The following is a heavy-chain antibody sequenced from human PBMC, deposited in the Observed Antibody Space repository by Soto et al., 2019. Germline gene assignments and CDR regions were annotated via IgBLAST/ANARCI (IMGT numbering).Heavy chain of an antibody. CDR3: ARERGGYGLFDT. CDR1: GGSISNAAYS. J-gene: IGHJ4*02. D-gene: IGHD5-18*01. V-gene: IGHV4-30-2*01. CDR2: IYPSGMP. Sequence: SETLSLTCTVSGGSISNAAYSWSWIRQPPGKGLEWIGYIYPSGMPFYNPSLRSRVTISIDRSNDQFSLNLKSVTAADTAVYYCARERGGYGLFDTWGQGTLVTVSS.